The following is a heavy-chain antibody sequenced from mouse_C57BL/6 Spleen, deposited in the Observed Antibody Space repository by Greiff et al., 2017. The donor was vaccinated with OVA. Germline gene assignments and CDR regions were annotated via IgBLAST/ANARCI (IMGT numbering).Heavy chain of an antibody. CDR1: GFNIKNTY. D-gene: IGHD1-1*01. V-gene: IGHV14-3*01. J-gene: IGHJ4*01. CDR2: IDPANGNT. Sequence: EVQLVESVAELVRPGASVKLSCTASGFNIKNTYMHWVKQRPEQGLEWIGRIDPANGNTKYAPKFQGKATITADTSSNTAYLQLSSLTSEDTAIYYCARTYGSILYAMDYWGQGTSVTVSS. CDR3: ARTYGSILYAMDY.